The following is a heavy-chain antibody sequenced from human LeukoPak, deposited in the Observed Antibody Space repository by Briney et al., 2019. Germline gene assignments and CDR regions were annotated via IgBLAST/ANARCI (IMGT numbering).Heavy chain of an antibody. V-gene: IGHV3-23*01. J-gene: IGHJ4*02. CDR1: GFTFSSYG. CDR2: ISGSGGST. D-gene: IGHD3-10*01. CDR3: AKVIGGPLWFGESGDY. Sequence: GGSLRLSCAASGFTFSSYGMSWVRQAPGKGLEWVSAISGSGGSTYYADSVKGRFTISRDNSKNTLYLQMNSLRAEDTAVYYCAKVIGGPLWFGESGDYWGQGTLVTVSS.